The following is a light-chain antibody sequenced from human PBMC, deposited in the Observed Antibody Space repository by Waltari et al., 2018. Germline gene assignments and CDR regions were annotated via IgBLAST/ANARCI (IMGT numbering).Light chain of an antibody. Sequence: QSALTQPASVSGSPGQSVTLFCAGTSNDVGGYNSFSWYQEHPGQAPRVIIFDVSDRPSGVSDRFSGSKSGNTASLTISGLQAEDEADYYCSSQSSNDVVLFGGGTKLTVL. V-gene: IGLV2-14*01. CDR1: SNDVGGYNS. J-gene: IGLJ2*01. CDR3: SSQSSNDVVL. CDR2: DVS.